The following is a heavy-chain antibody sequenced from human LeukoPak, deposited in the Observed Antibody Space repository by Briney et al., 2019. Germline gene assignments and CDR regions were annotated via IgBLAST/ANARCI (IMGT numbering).Heavy chain of an antibody. D-gene: IGHD5-12*01. J-gene: IGHJ6*02. V-gene: IGHV1-69*13. CDR1: GGTFSSYA. Sequence: SVKVSCKASGGTFSSYAISWVRQAPGQGLEWMGGIIPIFGTANYAQKFQGRVTITADESTSTAYMELSSLRSEDTAVYYCARDGLSAVHGVATIYYYGMDVWGQGTTVTVSS. CDR3: ARDGLSAVHGVATIYYYGMDV. CDR2: IIPIFGTA.